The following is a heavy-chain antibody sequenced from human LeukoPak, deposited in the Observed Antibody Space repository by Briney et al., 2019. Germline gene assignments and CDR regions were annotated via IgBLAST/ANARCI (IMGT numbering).Heavy chain of an antibody. V-gene: IGHV4-4*07. J-gene: IGHJ3*02. D-gene: IGHD5-18*01. CDR2: IYTSGST. CDR1: GGSISSYY. Sequence: SETLSLTCTVSGGSISSYYWSWIRQPAGKGLEWIGHIYTSGSTNYNPSLKSRVTMSVDTSKNQFSLKLSSVTAADTAVYYCASRPRGYSYGLSAFDIWGQGTMVTVSS. CDR3: ASRPRGYSYGLSAFDI.